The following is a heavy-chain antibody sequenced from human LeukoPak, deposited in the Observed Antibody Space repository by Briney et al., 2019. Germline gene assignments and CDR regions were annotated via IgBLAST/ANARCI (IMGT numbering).Heavy chain of an antibody. CDR1: GYTFTGYY. D-gene: IGHD4-17*01. CDR3: ARAHPRGTVTQRYYFDY. J-gene: IGHJ4*02. V-gene: IGHV1-2*02. CDR2: INPNSGGT. Sequence: ASVKVSCKASGYTFTGYYMHWVRQAPGQGLEWMGWINPNSGGTGYAQKFQGRVTMTRNTSISTAYMELSSLRSEDTAVYYCARAHPRGTVTQRYYFDYWGQGTLVTVSS.